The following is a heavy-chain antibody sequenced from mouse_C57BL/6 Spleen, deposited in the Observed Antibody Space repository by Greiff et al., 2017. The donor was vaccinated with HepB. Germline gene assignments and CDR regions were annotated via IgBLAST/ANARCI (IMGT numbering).Heavy chain of an antibody. D-gene: IGHD1-1*01. V-gene: IGHV1-69*01. CDR3: AIYYYGSSYGNWYFDV. J-gene: IGHJ1*03. CDR1: GYTFTSYW. CDR2: IDPSDSYT. Sequence: VQLQQPGAELVMPGASVKLSCKASGYTFTSYWMHWVKQRPGQGLEWIGEIDPSDSYTNYNQKFKGKSTLTVDKSSSTAYMQLSSLTSEDSAVYYCAIYYYGSSYGNWYFDVWGTGTTVTVSS.